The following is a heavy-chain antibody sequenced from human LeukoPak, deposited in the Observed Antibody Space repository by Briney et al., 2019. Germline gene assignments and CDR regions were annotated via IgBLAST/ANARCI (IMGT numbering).Heavy chain of an antibody. D-gene: IGHD6-6*01. J-gene: IGHJ4*02. V-gene: IGHV4-59*08. Sequence: SETLSLTCTVSGGSISSYYWSWIRQPPGKGLEWIGYIYYSGSTNYNPSLKSRVTISVDTSKNQFSLKLSSVTAADTAVYYCVRAQRTVGAARFLRSFDYWGQGTLVTVSS. CDR3: VRAQRTVGAARFLRSFDY. CDR2: IYYSGST. CDR1: GGSISSYY.